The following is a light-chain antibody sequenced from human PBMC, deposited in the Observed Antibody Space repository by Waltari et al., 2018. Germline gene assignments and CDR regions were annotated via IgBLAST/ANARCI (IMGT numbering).Light chain of an antibody. CDR1: QSLNSNY. Sequence: EIVLTQSPGTLSLSPGERATLSCRASQSLNSNYLAWYQQKPGQAPRLLIFRASSRATGIPDRFSGSGSGTDFTLTISRLEPEDFAVYYCLQYGTSPALTFGGGTKVETK. CDR3: LQYGTSPALT. J-gene: IGKJ4*01. CDR2: RAS. V-gene: IGKV3-20*01.